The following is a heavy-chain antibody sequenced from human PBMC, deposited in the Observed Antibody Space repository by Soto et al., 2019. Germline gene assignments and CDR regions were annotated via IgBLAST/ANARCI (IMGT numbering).Heavy chain of an antibody. Sequence: ASVKVSCKAIGYSFTSHYMHWVRQAPGQGLEWMGTIYPGGVNVAYAQKFEGRVTMTKDTSTSTVYMELSSLRSEDTAVYYCAIQRGYSYGYNDYWGQGTLVTVSS. CDR2: IYPGGVNV. J-gene: IGHJ4*02. CDR1: GYSFTSHY. D-gene: IGHD5-18*01. CDR3: AIQRGYSYGYNDY. V-gene: IGHV1-46*01.